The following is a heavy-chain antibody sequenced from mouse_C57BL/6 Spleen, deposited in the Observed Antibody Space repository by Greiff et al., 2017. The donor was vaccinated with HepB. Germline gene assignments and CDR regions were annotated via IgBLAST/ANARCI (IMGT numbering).Heavy chain of an antibody. V-gene: IGHV2-6*01. CDR3: ARNDYGSSLYAMDY. J-gene: IGHJ4*01. CDR2: IWGVGST. Sequence: QVTLKESGPGLVAPSQSLSITCTVSGFSLTSYGVDWVRQSPGKGLEWLGVIWGVGSTNYNSALKSRLSISKDNSKSQVFLKMNSLQTDDTAMYYCARNDYGSSLYAMDYWGQGTSVTVSS. CDR1: GFSLTSYG. D-gene: IGHD1-1*01.